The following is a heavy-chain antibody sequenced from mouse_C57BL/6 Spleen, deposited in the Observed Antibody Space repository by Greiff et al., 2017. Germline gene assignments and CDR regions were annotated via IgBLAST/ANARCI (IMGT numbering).Heavy chain of an antibody. CDR3: ARSYYYGSSYDWFAY. D-gene: IGHD1-1*01. CDR2: IYPGDGDT. CDR1: GHAFSSYW. Sequence: VQLQQSGAELVKPGASVKISCKASGHAFSSYWMNWVKQRPGKGLEWIGQIYPGDGDTNYNGKFKGKATLTADKSSSTAYMQRSSLTSEDSAVYFCARSYYYGSSYDWFAYWGQGTLVTVSA. V-gene: IGHV1-80*01. J-gene: IGHJ3*01.